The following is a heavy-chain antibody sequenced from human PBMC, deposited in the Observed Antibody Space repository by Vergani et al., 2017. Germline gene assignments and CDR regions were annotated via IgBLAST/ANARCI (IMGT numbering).Heavy chain of an antibody. V-gene: IGHV5-51*01. CDR3: ARHTTYTDS. CDR1: EYSFGNYW. D-gene: IGHD1-1*01. CDR2: IYPAASDT. Sequence: EVELVQSGPEMRKPGESLKISCKGSEYSFGNYWIGWVRQMPGKGLEWMGIIYPAASDTRYSQSFQGQVTISADKSISTAFLQWDSLKASDTALYYCARHTTYTDSWGQGTLVTVSS. J-gene: IGHJ4*02.